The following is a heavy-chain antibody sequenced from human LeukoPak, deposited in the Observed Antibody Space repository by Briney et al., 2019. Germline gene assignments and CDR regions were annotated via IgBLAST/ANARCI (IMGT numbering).Heavy chain of an antibody. CDR2: INHSGST. Sequence: SETLSLTCAVYGGSFSGYYWSWIRQPPGKGLEWIGEINHSGSTNYNPSLKSQVTISVDTSKNQFSLKLSSVTAADTAVYYCARGDCTNGVCYFFGNWFDPWGQGTLVTVSS. CDR1: GGSFSGYY. V-gene: IGHV4-34*01. D-gene: IGHD2-8*01. CDR3: ARGDCTNGVCYFFGNWFDP. J-gene: IGHJ5*02.